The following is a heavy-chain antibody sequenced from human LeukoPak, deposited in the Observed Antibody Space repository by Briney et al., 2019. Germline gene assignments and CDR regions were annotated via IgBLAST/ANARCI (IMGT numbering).Heavy chain of an antibody. D-gene: IGHD7-27*01. J-gene: IGHJ4*02. V-gene: IGHV5-51*01. CDR2: IYPGDSDT. Sequence: GVSLKISCKGSGYSFTSYWIGWVRPMPGKGLEWMGIIYPGDSDTRYNPSFQGQVTISADKSICTAYLQWSSLKASDTAMYYCARLHEAWGSGYFDYWGQGTLVTVSS. CDR3: ARLHEAWGSGYFDY. CDR1: GYSFTSYW.